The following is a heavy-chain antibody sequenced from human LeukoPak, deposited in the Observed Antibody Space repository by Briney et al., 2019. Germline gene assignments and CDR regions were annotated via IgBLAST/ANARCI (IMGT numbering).Heavy chain of an antibody. CDR2: IYYSGST. J-gene: IGHJ5*02. CDR3: AREYFVVVPAAFDP. D-gene: IGHD2-2*01. V-gene: IGHV4-39*07. CDR1: GGSISSYY. Sequence: SETLSLTCTVSGGSISSYYWGWIRQPPGKGLEWIGSIYYSGSTYYNPSLKSRVTISVDTSENQFSLKLSSVTAADTAVYYCAREYFVVVPAAFDPWGQGTLVTVSS.